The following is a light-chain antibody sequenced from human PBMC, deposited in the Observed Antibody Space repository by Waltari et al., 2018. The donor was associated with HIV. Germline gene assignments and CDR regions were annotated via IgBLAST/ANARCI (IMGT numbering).Light chain of an antibody. J-gene: IGKJ1*01. Sequence: ELVLTQSPGTLSLSPGERATLSCRASQSVSSSYLGWSQQIPCQALRLLIYGAAGRATDIPDRFSGRGSGTEFTLTIDRLEPEDFAVYYCQQYGGSHWTFGQGTRVEVK. V-gene: IGKV3-20*01. CDR2: GAA. CDR1: QSVSSSY. CDR3: QQYGGSHWT.